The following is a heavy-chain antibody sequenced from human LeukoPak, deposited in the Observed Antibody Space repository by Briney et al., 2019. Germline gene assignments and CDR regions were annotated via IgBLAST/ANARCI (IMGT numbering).Heavy chain of an antibody. CDR2: INTNTGNP. J-gene: IGHJ4*02. D-gene: IGHD5-18*01. CDR1: GYTFTSYA. Sequence: ASVKVSCKASGYTFTSYAMNWVRQAPGQGLEWMGWINTNTGNPTYAQGFTGRFVFSLDTSVSTAYLQISSLKAEDTAVYYCASGLGIQLWSPFDYWGQGTLVTVSS. CDR3: ASGLGIQLWSPFDY. V-gene: IGHV7-4-1*02.